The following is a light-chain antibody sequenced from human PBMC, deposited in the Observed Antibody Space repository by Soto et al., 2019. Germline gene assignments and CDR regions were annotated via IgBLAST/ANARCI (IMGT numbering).Light chain of an antibody. V-gene: IGKV3-15*01. CDR1: QSVSSN. J-gene: IGKJ1*01. CDR3: HQYNNGPPST. Sequence: MTQTPSSLSATAGERATLSCRARQSVSSNLDWYQQKPGQDSTLLIYGASTRATGIAARLSGSGCGTEFTLTISSRQSVDFAVYYFHQYNNGPPSTFGQGTKLDIK. CDR2: GAS.